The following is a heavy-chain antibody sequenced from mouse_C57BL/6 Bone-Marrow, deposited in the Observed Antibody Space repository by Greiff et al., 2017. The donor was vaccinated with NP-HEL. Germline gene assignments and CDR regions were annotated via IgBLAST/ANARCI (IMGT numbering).Heavy chain of an antibody. CDR3: ARRYSNYPFAY. CDR1: GFTFSSYG. D-gene: IGHD2-5*01. V-gene: IGHV5-6*02. J-gene: IGHJ3*01. CDR2: ISSGGSYT. Sequence: EVMLVESGGDLVKPGGSLKLSCAASGFTFSSYGMSWVRQTPDKRLEWVATISSGGSYTYYPDSVKGRFTISRDNAKNTLYLQMSSLKSEDTAMYYCARRYSNYPFAYWGQGTLVTVSA.